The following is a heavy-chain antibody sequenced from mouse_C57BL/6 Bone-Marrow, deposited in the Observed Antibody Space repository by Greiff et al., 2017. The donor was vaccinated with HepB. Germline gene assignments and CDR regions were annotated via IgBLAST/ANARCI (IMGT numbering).Heavy chain of an antibody. Sequence: QVQLQQSGAELARPGASVKLSCKASGNTFTSYGISWVKLRTGQGLEWIGEIYPRSGNTYYNEKFKGKATLTADKSSSTAYMELRSLTSEDSAVYFCARPSYGSRYSWYFDVWGTGTTVTVSS. J-gene: IGHJ1*03. CDR1: GNTFTSYG. D-gene: IGHD1-1*01. V-gene: IGHV1-81*01. CDR2: IYPRSGNT. CDR3: ARPSYGSRYSWYFDV.